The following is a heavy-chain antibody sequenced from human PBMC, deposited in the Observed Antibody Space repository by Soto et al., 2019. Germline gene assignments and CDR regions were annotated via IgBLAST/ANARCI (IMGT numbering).Heavy chain of an antibody. V-gene: IGHV4-34*01. J-gene: IGHJ6*02. D-gene: IGHD3-3*01. CDR3: ASPLARITIFGVLPGMDV. Sequence: SENLALTCAVYGGSFSGYYWSWIRQPPGKGLEWIGEINHSGSTNYNPSLKSRVTISVDTSKNQFSLKLSSVTAADTAVYYCASPLARITIFGVLPGMDVGGQGTTVP. CDR2: INHSGST. CDR1: GGSFSGYY.